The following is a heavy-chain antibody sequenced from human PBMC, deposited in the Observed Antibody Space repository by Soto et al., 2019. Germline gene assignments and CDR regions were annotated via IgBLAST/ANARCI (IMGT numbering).Heavy chain of an antibody. CDR2: ISTGNSKA. Sequence: ASVKVSCKASGYTFTNYPMHWVRQAPGQGLEWLGWISTGNSKAKCSQRFQGRVTITADESTSTAYMELSSLRSEDTAVYYCARTLEAHPYYYYGMDVWGQGTTVTVSS. V-gene: IGHV1-3*04. CDR1: GYTFTNYP. J-gene: IGHJ6*02. CDR3: ARTLEAHPYYYYGMDV.